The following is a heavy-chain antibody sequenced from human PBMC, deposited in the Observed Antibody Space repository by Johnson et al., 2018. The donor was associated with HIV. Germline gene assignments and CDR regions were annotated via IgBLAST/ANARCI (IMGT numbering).Heavy chain of an antibody. CDR1: GFTFDDYA. D-gene: IGHD2-15*01. Sequence: VESGGGLVQPGRSLILSCAASGFTFDDYAMHWVRQAPGKGLEWVSGISWNSGSIGYADSVKGRFTISRDNAKNSLYLQMNSLRAEDTALYYCAREGRGAPHDAFDIWGQGTMVTVSS. V-gene: IGHV3-9*01. J-gene: IGHJ3*02. CDR2: ISWNSGSI. CDR3: AREGRGAPHDAFDI.